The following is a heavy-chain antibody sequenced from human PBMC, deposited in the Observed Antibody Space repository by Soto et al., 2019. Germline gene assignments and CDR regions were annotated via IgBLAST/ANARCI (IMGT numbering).Heavy chain of an antibody. V-gene: IGHV4-39*01. Sequence: QLLESGPGLVKPSETLSLTCTVSGGSISSSSYYWGWIRQPPGKGLEWIGSIYYSGSTYYNPSLKSRVTISVDTSKNQFSLKLSSVTAADTAVYYCARHLTIFGVVKGVDYWGQGTLVTVSS. CDR1: GGSISSSSYY. CDR2: IYYSGST. J-gene: IGHJ4*02. CDR3: ARHLTIFGVVKGVDY. D-gene: IGHD3-3*01.